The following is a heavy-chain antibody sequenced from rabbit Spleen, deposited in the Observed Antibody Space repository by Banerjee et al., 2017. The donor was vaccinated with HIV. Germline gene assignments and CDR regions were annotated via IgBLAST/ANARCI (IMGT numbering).Heavy chain of an antibody. CDR3: ARDLAGAIGWNFYL. CDR2: INTATGKP. D-gene: IGHD4-1*01. CDR1: GFSFSDRDV. J-gene: IGHJ4*01. V-gene: IGHV1S45*01. Sequence: QEELEESGGGLVKPEGSLTLTCKASGFSFSDRDVMCWVRQAPGKGLEWIACINTATGKPVYATWAKGRFTISATSSTTVTLQMTSLTAADTATYFCARDLAGAIGWNFYLWGPGTLVTFS.